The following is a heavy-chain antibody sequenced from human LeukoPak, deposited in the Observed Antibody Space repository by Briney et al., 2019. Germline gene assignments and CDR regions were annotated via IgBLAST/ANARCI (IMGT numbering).Heavy chain of an antibody. D-gene: IGHD2-15*01. CDR3: AREGPYCSGGSCYLGA. V-gene: IGHV1-2*02. CDR1: GYTFTGYY. CDR2: INPNSGGT. J-gene: IGHJ5*02. Sequence: ASVKVSCKASGYTFTGYYMHWVRQAPGQGLEWMGWINPNSGGTNYAQKFQGRVTMTRDTSISTAYMELSRLRSDDTAVYYCAREGPYCSGGSCYLGAWGQGTLVTVSS.